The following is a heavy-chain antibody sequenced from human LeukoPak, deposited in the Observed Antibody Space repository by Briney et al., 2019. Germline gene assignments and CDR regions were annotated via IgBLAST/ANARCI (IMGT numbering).Heavy chain of an antibody. J-gene: IGHJ6*02. CDR1: GGSISSYY. CDR3: ARAPITIFDYGMDV. Sequence: SETLSLTCTVSGGSISSYYWSWIRQPPGKGLEGIGYIYYSGSTNYNPSLKSRVTISVDTSKNQFSLKLGSVTAADTAVYYCARAPITIFDYGMDVWGQGTTVTVSS. D-gene: IGHD3-3*01. V-gene: IGHV4-59*01. CDR2: IYYSGST.